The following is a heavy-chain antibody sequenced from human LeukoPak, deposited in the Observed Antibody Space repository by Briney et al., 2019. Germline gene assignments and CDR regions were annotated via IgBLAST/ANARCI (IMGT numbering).Heavy chain of an antibody. D-gene: IGHD3-10*01. V-gene: IGHV1-24*01. CDR2: FDPEDGET. Sequence: ASVKVSCKVSGYTLTDLSMHRVRQAPGKGLEWMGGFDPEDGETIYAQKFQGRVTMTEDTSTDTAYMELSSLRSEDTAVYYCATDHLYPRGFGELLYRYGMDVWGQGTTVTVSS. J-gene: IGHJ6*02. CDR3: ATDHLYPRGFGELLYRYGMDV. CDR1: GYTLTDLS.